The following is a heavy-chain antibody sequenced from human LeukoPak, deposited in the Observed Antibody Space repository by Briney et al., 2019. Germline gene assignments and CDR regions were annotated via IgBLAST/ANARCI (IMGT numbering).Heavy chain of an antibody. CDR2: IKQDGSEK. D-gene: IGHD4-11*01. Sequence: PGGSLRLSCAASGFTFSSYWMSWVRQAPGKGLEWVANIKQDGSEKYYVDSVKGRFTISRDNAKNSLYLQMNSLRVEDTAVYYCARGYSNHANWFDPWGQGTLVTVSS. V-gene: IGHV3-7*01. CDR3: ARGYSNHANWFDP. CDR1: GFTFSSYW. J-gene: IGHJ5*02.